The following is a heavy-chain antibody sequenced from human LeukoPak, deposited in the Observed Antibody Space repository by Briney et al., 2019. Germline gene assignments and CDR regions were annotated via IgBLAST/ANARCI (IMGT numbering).Heavy chain of an antibody. CDR3: ARVRYCSDGSCLDY. J-gene: IGHJ4*02. V-gene: IGHV4-34*01. CDR2: IYHSGST. Sequence: SETLSLTCAVYGGSFSGYYWGWIRFPPGKPLEWIGNIYHSGSTYYNPSLKSRVTISVDTSKNQFSLKLSSVTAADTAVYYCARVRYCSDGSCLDYWGQGTLVTVSS. D-gene: IGHD2-15*01. CDR1: GGSFSGYY.